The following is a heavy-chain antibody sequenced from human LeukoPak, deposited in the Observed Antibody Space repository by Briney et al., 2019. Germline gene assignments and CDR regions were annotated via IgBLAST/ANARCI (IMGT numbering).Heavy chain of an antibody. CDR1: GGSISGSSYY. CDR3: ARHVDGYTYYYYYGMDV. J-gene: IGHJ6*02. CDR2: IYYSGST. V-gene: IGHV4-39*01. D-gene: IGHD5-24*01. Sequence: SETLSLTCSVSGGSISGSSYYWGWIRQPPGKGLEWIGSIYYSGSTYYNPSLKSRVTMSVDTSKNQFSLKLSSVTAADTAVYYCARHVDGYTYYYYYGMDVWGQGTTVTVSS.